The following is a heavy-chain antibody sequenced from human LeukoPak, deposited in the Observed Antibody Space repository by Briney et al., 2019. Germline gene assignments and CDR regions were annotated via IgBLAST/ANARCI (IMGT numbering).Heavy chain of an antibody. Sequence: GGSLRLSCAASGFTFSSYSMNWVRQAPGKGLEWVSYISSSSSTIYYADSVKGRFTISRDNAKNSLYLQMNSLRAEDTAVYYCAVITFGGVIVRNWFDPWGQGTLVTVSS. CDR2: ISSSSSTI. V-gene: IGHV3-48*04. CDR1: GFTFSSYS. D-gene: IGHD3-16*02. J-gene: IGHJ5*02. CDR3: AVITFGGVIVRNWFDP.